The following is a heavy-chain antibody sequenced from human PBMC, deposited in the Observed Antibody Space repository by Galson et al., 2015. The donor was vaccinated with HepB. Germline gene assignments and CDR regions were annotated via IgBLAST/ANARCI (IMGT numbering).Heavy chain of an antibody. V-gene: IGHV3-9*01. J-gene: IGHJ5*02. CDR1: GFTFDHYA. CDR2: INWSGVLI. D-gene: IGHD4-23*01. Sequence: SLRLSCAASGFTFDHYAMHWVRQAPGKGLEWVSGINWSGVLIDYADSVRGRFTISRDNARNSLYLQMNSLRAEDTAMYYCAKDISEVGNLDWFDPWGQGTLVTVSS. CDR3: AKDISEVGNLDWFDP.